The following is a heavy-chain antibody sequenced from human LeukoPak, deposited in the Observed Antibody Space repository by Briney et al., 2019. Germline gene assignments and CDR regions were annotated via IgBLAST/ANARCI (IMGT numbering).Heavy chain of an antibody. V-gene: IGHV3-74*01. Sequence: GGSLRLSCAASGFTVSSNYMSWVRQAPGKGLVWVSRIYVDGRTTNYADSVKGRFTISRDNAKNTVYLEMNSLSVEDTATYYCIRDFRSADLWGQGTLVTVTS. CDR3: IRDFRSADL. CDR2: IYVDGRTT. CDR1: GFTVSSNY. J-gene: IGHJ5*02.